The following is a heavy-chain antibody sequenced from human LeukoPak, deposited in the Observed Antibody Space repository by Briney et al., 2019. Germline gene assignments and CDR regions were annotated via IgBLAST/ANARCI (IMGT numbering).Heavy chain of an antibody. D-gene: IGHD4-17*01. J-gene: IGHJ4*02. V-gene: IGHV3-23*01. CDR1: GFTFTNYG. CDR3: AKGVLTTLTPFDY. CDR2: ISGSGGST. Sequence: QTGGSLRLSCAASGFTFTNYGMSWVRQAPGKGLEWVSAISGSGGSTYYADSVKGRFTISRDNSKNTLYLQMNSLRAEDTALYFCAKGVLTTLTPFDYWGQGTLVTVSS.